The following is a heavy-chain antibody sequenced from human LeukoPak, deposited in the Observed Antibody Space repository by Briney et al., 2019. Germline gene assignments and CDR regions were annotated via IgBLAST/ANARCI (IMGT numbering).Heavy chain of an antibody. CDR1: RYTFTGYY. V-gene: IGHV1-2*02. CDR3: ARADDQLVLPTP. J-gene: IGHJ4*02. D-gene: IGHD6-13*01. Sequence: ASVKVSCKASRYTFTGYYMHWVRQAPGQGLEWMGWINPNSGGTNYAQKFQGRVTMTRDTSISTAYMELSRLRSDDTAVYYCARADDQLVLPTPWGQGTLVTVSS. CDR2: INPNSGGT.